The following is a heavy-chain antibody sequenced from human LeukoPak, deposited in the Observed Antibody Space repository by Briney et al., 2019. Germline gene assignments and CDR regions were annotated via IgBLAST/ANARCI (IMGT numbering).Heavy chain of an antibody. J-gene: IGHJ3*02. D-gene: IGHD4-11*01. Sequence: ASVKVSCKASGYTFTGYYMHWVRQAPGQGLEWMGRINPNSGGTNYAQKFQGRVTMTRDTSISTAYMELSRLRSDDTAVYYCAREMTTVTSSSIDIWGQGTMVTVCS. V-gene: IGHV1-2*06. CDR1: GYTFTGYY. CDR3: AREMTTVTSSSIDI. CDR2: INPNSGGT.